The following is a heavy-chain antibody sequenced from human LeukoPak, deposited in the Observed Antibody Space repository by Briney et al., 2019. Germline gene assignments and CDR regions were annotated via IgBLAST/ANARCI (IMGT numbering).Heavy chain of an antibody. V-gene: IGHV3-21*01. Sequence: GRSLTLSCPASGFTFSSYSTNWVRQAPGKGLEWVSSISSSSSYIYYADSVEGRFTISRDNAKNSLYLQMNSLRAEDTAVYYCARDHMVRGVIITGYYGMGVWGQGTTVTVSS. CDR2: ISSSSSYI. CDR3: ARDHMVRGVIITGYYGMGV. J-gene: IGHJ6*02. D-gene: IGHD3-10*01. CDR1: GFTFSSYS.